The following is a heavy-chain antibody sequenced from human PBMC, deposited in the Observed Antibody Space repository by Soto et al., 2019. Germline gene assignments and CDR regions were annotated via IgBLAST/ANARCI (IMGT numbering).Heavy chain of an antibody. CDR2: LHYRERT. D-gene: IGHD3-3*02. Sequence: PSETLSLTFTVSGGSISSSSYYWGLIRQPPGKGLEWIGSLHYRERTYYNQSIKSRVNISVDTSKNQFSLKTSSVTAEETAVYYCASPKIAFYNWFDTWGQGTLVTVSS. V-gene: IGHV4-39*01. CDR1: GGSISSSSYY. J-gene: IGHJ5*02. CDR3: ASPKIAFYNWFDT.